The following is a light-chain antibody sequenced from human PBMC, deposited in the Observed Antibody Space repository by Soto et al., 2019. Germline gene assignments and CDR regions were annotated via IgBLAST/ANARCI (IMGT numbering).Light chain of an antibody. Sequence: QSVLTQPASVSGSPGQSITISCTGTSSDVGGYNYVSWYQQHPGKAPKLMIFDVTNRPSGVSNRFSGSKSGNTASLTISGLQAEDEADYYCSSSTSRSTRIFGGGTKLTVL. V-gene: IGLV2-14*03. CDR3: SSSTSRSTRI. CDR2: DVT. CDR1: SSDVGGYNY. J-gene: IGLJ2*01.